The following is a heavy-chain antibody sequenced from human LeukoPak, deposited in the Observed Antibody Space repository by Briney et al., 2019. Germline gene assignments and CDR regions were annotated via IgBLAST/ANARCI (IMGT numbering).Heavy chain of an antibody. CDR2: ITSNGNYI. J-gene: IGHJ4*02. CDR1: GFIFSTYS. V-gene: IGHV3-21*04. D-gene: IGHD3-22*01. Sequence: TGGSLRLSCAASGFIFSTYSMNWVRQAPGKGLEWVSSITSNGNYIYYADSVKGRFTISRDNGENSLYLQMNSLRAEDTAVYYCARVYDSSGYGDYWGQGTLVTVSS. CDR3: ARVYDSSGYGDY.